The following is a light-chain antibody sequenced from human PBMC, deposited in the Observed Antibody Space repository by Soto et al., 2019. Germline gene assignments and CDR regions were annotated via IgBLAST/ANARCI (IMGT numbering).Light chain of an antibody. CDR2: SYD. Sequence: QSLLTQRPSASGTPGQRITISCSTSSSNLGDNAVNWYQHVPGTAPKLLIYSYDQRPSGVPDRFSGSKSGTSASLAISGLQSEDEADYYCAAWDASLDGYVFGTGTKVTVL. J-gene: IGLJ1*01. CDR3: AAWDASLDGYV. CDR1: SSNLGDNA. V-gene: IGLV1-44*01.